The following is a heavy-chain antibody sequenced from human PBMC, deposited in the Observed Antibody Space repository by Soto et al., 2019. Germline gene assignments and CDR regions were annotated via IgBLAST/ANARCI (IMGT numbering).Heavy chain of an antibody. D-gene: IGHD4-17*01. V-gene: IGHV4-31*11. J-gene: IGHJ6*02. CDR3: ARVPTTVVPYYYYYGMDV. Sequence: SETLSLTCAVSGGSISSGGYYWSWIRQHPGKGLEWIGYIYYSESTYYNQSLKSRVTISVDTSKNKYSLKLSSVTAADTAVYFCARVPTTVVPYYYYYGMDVWGQGTTVTVSS. CDR1: GGSISSGGYY. CDR2: IYYSEST.